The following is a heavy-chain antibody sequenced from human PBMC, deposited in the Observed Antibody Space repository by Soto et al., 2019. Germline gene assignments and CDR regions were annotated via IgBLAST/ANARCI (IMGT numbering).Heavy chain of an antibody. CDR2: IIPIFGTA. J-gene: IGHJ3*02. CDR3: ARDGIAYYDSSGLLDAFDI. D-gene: IGHD3-22*01. V-gene: IGHV1-69*01. CDR1: GGTFSSYA. Sequence: QVQLVQSGAEVKKPGSSVKVSCKASGGTFSSYAISWVRQAPGQGLEWMGGIIPIFGTANYAQKFQGRVTITADESTSTAYMELSSLRSDDTAVYYCARDGIAYYDSSGLLDAFDIWGQGTMVTVSS.